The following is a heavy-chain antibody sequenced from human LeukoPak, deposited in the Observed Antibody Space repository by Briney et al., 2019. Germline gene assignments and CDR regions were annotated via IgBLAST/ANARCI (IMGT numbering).Heavy chain of an antibody. Sequence: GGSLRLSCAASGFTFSDHYMIWLRQAPGKGLESISYISHNGDTKYYADSVKGRLSISRDNAKSSLYLEMNSLRVEDTAMYYCMTASRSSSWPPPTWGQGTLVTVSS. CDR1: GFTFSDHY. CDR3: MTASRSSSWPPPT. CDR2: ISHNGDTK. D-gene: IGHD6-13*01. J-gene: IGHJ5*02. V-gene: IGHV3-11*04.